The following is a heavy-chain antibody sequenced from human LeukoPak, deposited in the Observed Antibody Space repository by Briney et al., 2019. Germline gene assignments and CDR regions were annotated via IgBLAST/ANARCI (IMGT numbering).Heavy chain of an antibody. V-gene: IGHV1-8*01. Sequence: ASVKVSCQTSGYPFTTYEINWVRQAAGQGLEWMGWVHPNTGNTDYAQRFQGRVTMTRDTSISTAYMELSSLTSNDTAVYFCARGPRNDPWGQGTLVTVSS. CDR3: ARGPRNDP. CDR2: VHPNTGNT. D-gene: IGHD1-14*01. J-gene: IGHJ5*02. CDR1: GYPFTTYE.